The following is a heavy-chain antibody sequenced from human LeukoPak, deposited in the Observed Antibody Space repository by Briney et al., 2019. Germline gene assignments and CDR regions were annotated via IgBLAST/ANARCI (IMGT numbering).Heavy chain of an antibody. Sequence: ASVKVSCKASGYTFTDYYMHWVRQAPGQGLEWMGWINPNSGGTNYAQKFQGRVTMTRDTSISTAYMELSRLRSDDTAVYYCARVGRVYCSGGSCYWGNFDYWGQGTLVTVSS. V-gene: IGHV1-2*02. D-gene: IGHD2-15*01. CDR3: ARVGRVYCSGGSCYWGNFDY. CDR2: INPNSGGT. CDR1: GYTFTDYY. J-gene: IGHJ4*02.